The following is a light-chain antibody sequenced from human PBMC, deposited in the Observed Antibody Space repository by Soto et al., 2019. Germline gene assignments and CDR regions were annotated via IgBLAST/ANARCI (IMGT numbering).Light chain of an antibody. V-gene: IGLV1-40*01. Sequence: QAVVTQPPSVSGAPGQRVTISCTGSSSNIGAGYDVHWYLQLPGTAPKLLIYGNSNRPSGVPDRFSGSKSGTSASLAITGLQAEDEADYYCQSYDSSLSGVVFGGGTQLTVL. CDR2: GNS. CDR3: QSYDSSLSGVV. J-gene: IGLJ2*01. CDR1: SSNIGAGYD.